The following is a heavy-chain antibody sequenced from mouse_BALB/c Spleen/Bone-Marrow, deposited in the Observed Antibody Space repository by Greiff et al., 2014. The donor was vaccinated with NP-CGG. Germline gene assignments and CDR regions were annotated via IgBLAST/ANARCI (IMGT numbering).Heavy chain of an antibody. V-gene: IGHV14-3*02. CDR1: TDTY. J-gene: IGHJ3*01. CDR2: IDPANGNT. D-gene: IGHD1-1*01. Sequence: TDTYMHWVKQRPEQGLEWIGRIDPANGNTKYDPKFQGKATITADTSSNTAYLQLSSLTSEDTAVYYCASYYYGSSSFAYWGQGALVTVSA. CDR3: ASYYYGSSSFAY.